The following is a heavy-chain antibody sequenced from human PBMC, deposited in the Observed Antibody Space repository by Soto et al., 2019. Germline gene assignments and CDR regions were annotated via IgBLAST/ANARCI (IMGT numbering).Heavy chain of an antibody. J-gene: IGHJ4*02. Sequence: ASVKVSCKASGYTFTSYGISWVRQAPGQGLEWMGWISAYNGNTNYAQKLQGRVTMTTDTSTSTAYMELRSLRSDDTAVYYCARDDSPHTVVVPAAPPGYWGQGTLVTVS. CDR1: GYTFTSYG. D-gene: IGHD2-2*01. CDR2: ISAYNGNT. V-gene: IGHV1-18*01. CDR3: ARDDSPHTVVVPAAPPGY.